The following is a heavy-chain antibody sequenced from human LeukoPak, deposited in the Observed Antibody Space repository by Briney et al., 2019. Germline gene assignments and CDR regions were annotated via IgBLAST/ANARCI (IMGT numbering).Heavy chain of an antibody. V-gene: IGHV3-72*01. Sequence: GGSLRLSCAASGFTLSDQFMDWVRQAPGKGLEWIGRSRNRANSHTTEYAASVKGRLTVSRDDSGNLMYLQMNSLKIEDTAVYFCTRDGGSSGNTAFDIWGQGTEVTVSS. CDR3: TRDGGSSGNTAFDI. CDR2: SRNRANSHTT. J-gene: IGHJ3*02. CDR1: GFTLSDQF. D-gene: IGHD6-19*01.